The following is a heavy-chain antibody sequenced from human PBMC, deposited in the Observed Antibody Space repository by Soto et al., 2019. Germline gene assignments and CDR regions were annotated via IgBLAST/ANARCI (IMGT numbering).Heavy chain of an antibody. J-gene: IGHJ4*02. CDR3: ARGPTEAN. CDR2: ISYDGSNK. Sequence: QVQLVESGGGVVQPGRSLRLSCAASGFTFSSYAMHWVRQAPGKGLEWVAVISYDGSNKYYADSVKGRFTISRDNSKNTLYLQMNSLRAEDTAVYYCARGPTEANWGQGTLVTVPS. V-gene: IGHV3-30-3*01. CDR1: GFTFSSYA.